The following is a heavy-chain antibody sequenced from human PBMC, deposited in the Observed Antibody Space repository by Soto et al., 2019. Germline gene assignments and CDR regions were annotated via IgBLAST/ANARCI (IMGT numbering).Heavy chain of an antibody. D-gene: IGHD6-19*01. CDR2: IHNIGTT. V-gene: IGHV4-31*03. CDR3: ARQKQWLSPFDD. J-gene: IGHJ4*02. CDR1: GGSITNDDYY. Sequence: QVQLQESGPGLVKPSQTLSLTCTVSGGSITNDDYYWNWIRQLPGKGLEWIGYIHNIGTTDYNPSLKSRVTISVDTSKSQFSLKLSSVTAADTAVYFCARQKQWLSPFDDWGQGTLVTVSS.